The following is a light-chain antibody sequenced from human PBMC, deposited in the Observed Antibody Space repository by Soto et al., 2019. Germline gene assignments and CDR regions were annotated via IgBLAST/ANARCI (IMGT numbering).Light chain of an antibody. CDR1: NSDVGGYNY. CDR3: SSYTSDNYII. Sequence: QSALTQPASVSGSPGQSITISCTGTNSDVGGYNYVSWYQQHPGKAPKLMIYEVSNRPSGVSDRFSGSKSGNTASLAISGLQAEDEADYRCSSYTSDNYIIFGGGTKLTVL. CDR2: EVS. J-gene: IGLJ2*01. V-gene: IGLV2-14*01.